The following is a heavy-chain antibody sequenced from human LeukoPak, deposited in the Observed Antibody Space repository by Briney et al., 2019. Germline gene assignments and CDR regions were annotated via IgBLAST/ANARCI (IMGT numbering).Heavy chain of an antibody. D-gene: IGHD6-19*01. Sequence: GGSLRLPWAASGVTFTGSALDRVRQASRGRAEWVGRIRSKANNYATAYAASVKGRFTISRDDSKNTAFLQMNSLKTDDTAVYYCTRLAVAGFDFWGQGTLVTVSS. V-gene: IGHV3-73*01. CDR3: TRLAVAGFDF. CDR2: IRSKANNYAT. CDR1: GVTFTGSA. J-gene: IGHJ4*02.